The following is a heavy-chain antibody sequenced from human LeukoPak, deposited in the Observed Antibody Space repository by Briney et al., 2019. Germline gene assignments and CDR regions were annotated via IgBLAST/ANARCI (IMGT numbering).Heavy chain of an antibody. J-gene: IGHJ5*02. Sequence: ASVKVSCKASGYTFTSYDINWVRQAPGQGLEWMGWMNPNSGNTGYAQKLQGRVTMTRNTSISTAYMELSSLRSEDTAVYYCARVPRELLWFGELRWFDPWGQGTLVTVSS. V-gene: IGHV1-8*01. CDR2: MNPNSGNT. CDR3: ARVPRELLWFGELRWFDP. CDR1: GYTFTSYD. D-gene: IGHD3-10*01.